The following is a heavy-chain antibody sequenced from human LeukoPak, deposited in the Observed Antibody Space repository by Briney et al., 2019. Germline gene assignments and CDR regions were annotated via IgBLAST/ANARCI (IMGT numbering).Heavy chain of an antibody. CDR3: AKHYYYGSGSCLDY. J-gene: IGHJ4*02. V-gene: IGHV3-23*01. CDR2: ISGSGGST. Sequence: GGSLRLSCAASGFTFSSYAMGWVRQAPGKGLEWVSGISGSGGSTDYADSVKGRFTISRDISKNTVYLQVNSLRAEDTAIYYCAKHYYYGSGSCLDYWGQGTLVTVSS. CDR1: GFTFSSYA. D-gene: IGHD3-10*01.